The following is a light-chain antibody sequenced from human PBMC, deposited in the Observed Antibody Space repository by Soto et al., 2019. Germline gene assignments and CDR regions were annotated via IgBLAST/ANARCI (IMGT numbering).Light chain of an antibody. J-gene: IGLJ1*01. CDR1: ISDVFGYNY. V-gene: IGLV2-8*01. Sequence: QSALTHPPSASRSPGESFTISFTGTISDVFGYNYVSWYQQHPGKAPKLLIYEFSDRPSGVPDRFSGSKSCKTAYLTVSGLQAEDEADYYCSSYAGSNRVFGTGTKVTVL. CDR2: EFS. CDR3: SSYAGSNRV.